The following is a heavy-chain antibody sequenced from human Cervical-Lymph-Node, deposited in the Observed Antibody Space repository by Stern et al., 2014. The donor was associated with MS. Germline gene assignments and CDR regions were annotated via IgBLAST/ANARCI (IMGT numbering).Heavy chain of an antibody. J-gene: IGHJ4*02. Sequence: EVQLVESGGGSVQPGRSLRLSCAASGFTFDDCAMPWVRQAPGQGLELVSGIIWNSNNIGYADSVRGRFTISRDNAKNSLYLQMNGLRPEDTALYYCAKDISERHYYFDSWGEGTLVTVSS. CDR1: GFTFDDCA. V-gene: IGHV3-9*01. CDR2: IIWNSNNI. D-gene: IGHD3-16*02. CDR3: AKDISERHYYFDS.